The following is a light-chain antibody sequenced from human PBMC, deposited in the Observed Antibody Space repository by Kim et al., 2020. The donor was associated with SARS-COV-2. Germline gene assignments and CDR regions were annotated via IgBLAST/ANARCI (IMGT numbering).Light chain of an antibody. CDR2: GTS. V-gene: IGKV3-20*01. CDR3: QQYHTPPT. J-gene: IGKJ2*01. CDR1: QSVSSSS. Sequence: SLSPGERATLSCRASQSVSSSSLAWYQKKPGQAPSLLIYGTSSRATAIPDRFSGSGSGTDFTLTISRLEPEDFAVYYCQQYHTPPTFGQGTKLEIK.